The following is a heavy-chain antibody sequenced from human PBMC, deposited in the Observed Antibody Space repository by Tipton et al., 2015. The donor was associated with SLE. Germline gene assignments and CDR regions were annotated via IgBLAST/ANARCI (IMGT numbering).Heavy chain of an antibody. CDR3: ASSRGITIYGMDV. Sequence: TLSLTCTVSGGSISSHYWSWIRQPPGEGLEWIGYIYYSGSTNYNPSLKSRITISLDTSKNQFSLKLASVTAADTAVYYCASSRGITIYGMDVWGQGTTVTVSS. D-gene: IGHD2-2*01. V-gene: IGHV4-59*11. J-gene: IGHJ6*02. CDR2: IYYSGST. CDR1: GGSISSHY.